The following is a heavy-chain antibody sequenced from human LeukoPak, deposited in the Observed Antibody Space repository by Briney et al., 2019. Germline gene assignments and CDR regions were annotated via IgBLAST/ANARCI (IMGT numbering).Heavy chain of an antibody. J-gene: IGHJ6*03. Sequence: SETLSLTCTVSGGSISSYYWSWIRQPAGNGLEWIGRIYSSGSTDYNPSLKSRVTISGDTSKNQFSLRLTSVTAADTAIYYCAKDLGPAYFYLDVWGKGTTVTISS. CDR3: AKDLGPAYFYLDV. V-gene: IGHV4-4*07. D-gene: IGHD7-27*01. CDR2: IYSSGST. CDR1: GGSISSYY.